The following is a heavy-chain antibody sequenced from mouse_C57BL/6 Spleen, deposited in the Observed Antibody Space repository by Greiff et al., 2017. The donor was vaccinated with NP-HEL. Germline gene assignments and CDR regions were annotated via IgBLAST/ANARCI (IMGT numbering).Heavy chain of an antibody. V-gene: IGHV1-82*01. D-gene: IGHD2-12*01. Sequence: QVQLQQSGPELVKPGASVKISCKASGYAFSSSWMNWVKQRPGKGLEWIGRIYPGDGDTNYNGKFKGKATLTADKSSSTAYMQLSSLTSEDSAVYFCARYSPLDYWGQGTTLTVSS. CDR3: ARYSPLDY. CDR2: IYPGDGDT. J-gene: IGHJ2*01. CDR1: GYAFSSSW.